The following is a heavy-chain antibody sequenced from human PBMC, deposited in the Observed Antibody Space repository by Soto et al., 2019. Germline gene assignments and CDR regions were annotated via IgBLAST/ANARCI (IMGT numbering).Heavy chain of an antibody. J-gene: IGHJ3*02. CDR3: ARDLHIVGATMADAFDI. Sequence: ASVKVSCKASGYTFTSCGISWVRQAPGQGLEWMGWISAYNGNTNYAQKLQGRVTMTTDTSTSTAYMELRSLRSDDTAVYYCARDLHIVGATMADAFDIWGQGTMVTVSS. CDR2: ISAYNGNT. D-gene: IGHD1-26*01. CDR1: GYTFTSCG. V-gene: IGHV1-18*01.